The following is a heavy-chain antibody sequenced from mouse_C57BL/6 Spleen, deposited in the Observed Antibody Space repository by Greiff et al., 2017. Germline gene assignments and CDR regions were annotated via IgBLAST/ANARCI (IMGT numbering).Heavy chain of an antibody. D-gene: IGHD3-1*01. CDR3: ARETGEYAMDY. V-gene: IGHV5-4*01. J-gene: IGHJ4*01. CDR1: GFTFSSYA. CDR2: ISDGGSYT. Sequence: VQLQQSGGGLVKPGGSLKLSCAASGFTFSSYAMSWVRQTPEKRLEWVATISDGGSYTYYPDNVKGRFTISRDNAKNNLYLQMSHLKSEDTAMYYCARETGEYAMDYWGQGTSVTVSS.